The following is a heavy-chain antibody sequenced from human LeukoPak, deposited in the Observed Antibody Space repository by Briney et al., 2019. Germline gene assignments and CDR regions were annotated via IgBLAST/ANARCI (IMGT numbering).Heavy chain of an antibody. Sequence: SETLSLTCTVSAYSISSGFYWGWIRQPPGKGLEWIGSIYHSGSTYYNPSLKSRVTISVDTSKNQFSLKLSSVTAADTAVYYCARDRRGYSYGPNYFDYWGQGTLVTVSS. J-gene: IGHJ4*02. CDR3: ARDRRGYSYGPNYFDY. CDR1: AYSISSGFY. D-gene: IGHD5-18*01. CDR2: IYHSGST. V-gene: IGHV4-38-2*02.